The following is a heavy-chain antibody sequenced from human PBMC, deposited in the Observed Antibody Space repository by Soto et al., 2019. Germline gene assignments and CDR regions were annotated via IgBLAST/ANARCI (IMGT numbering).Heavy chain of an antibody. J-gene: IGHJ4*02. CDR2: INHSGST. CDR3: ARGKPAAIDY. D-gene: IGHD2-2*01. CDR1: GGSFSGYY. V-gene: IGHV4-34*01. Sequence: SETLSLTCAVYGGSFSGYYWSWIRQPPGKGLEWIGEINHSGSTNYNPSLKSRVTISVDTSKNQFSLKLSSVTAADTAVYYCARGKPAAIDYWGQGTLVTVS.